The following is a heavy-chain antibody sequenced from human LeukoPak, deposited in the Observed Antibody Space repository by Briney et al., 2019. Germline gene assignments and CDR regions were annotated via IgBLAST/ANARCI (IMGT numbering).Heavy chain of an antibody. Sequence: PGGSLRLSCAASGFTLSSYGMSWVRQAPGKGLEWVSAISNSGGNTYYADSVKGRFTISRDNSRNTLYLQMNSLRAEDTAVYYCAKDDGGSYYIYYYYMDVWGKGTTVTISS. V-gene: IGHV3-23*01. CDR2: ISNSGGNT. CDR3: AKDDGGSYYIYYYYMDV. CDR1: GFTLSSYG. D-gene: IGHD1-26*01. J-gene: IGHJ6*03.